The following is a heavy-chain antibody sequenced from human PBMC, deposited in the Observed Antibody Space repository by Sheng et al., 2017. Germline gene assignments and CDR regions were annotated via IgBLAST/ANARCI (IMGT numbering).Heavy chain of an antibody. CDR3: ARVGMIKLPGGNYGMDV. V-gene: IGHV3-72*01. CDR1: GFASSDHY. CDR2: IRNKANSYTA. D-gene: IGHD3-16*01. J-gene: IGHJ6*02. Sequence: EVQLVESGGGLVQPGGSLRLSCAASGFASSDHYMDWVRQAPGKGLEWVGRIRNKANSYTAEYAASVKGRFTISRDDSQNSMYLQMNSLKTEDTAAYYCARVGMIKLPGGNYGMDVWGPGTTVTVSS.